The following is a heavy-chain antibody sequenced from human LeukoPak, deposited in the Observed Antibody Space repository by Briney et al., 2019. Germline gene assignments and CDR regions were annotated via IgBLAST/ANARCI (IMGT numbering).Heavy chain of an antibody. CDR3: ARGTYYDSRLPLDY. CDR2: IYYSGST. D-gene: IGHD3-22*01. Sequence: SETLSLTCTVSGGSISSSSYYWGWIRQPPGKGLEWIGSIYYSGSTYYNPSLKSRVTISVDKSKNQFSLKLSSVTAADTAVYYCARGTYYDSRLPLDYWGQGTLVTVSS. J-gene: IGHJ4*02. CDR1: GGSISSSSYY. V-gene: IGHV4-39*07.